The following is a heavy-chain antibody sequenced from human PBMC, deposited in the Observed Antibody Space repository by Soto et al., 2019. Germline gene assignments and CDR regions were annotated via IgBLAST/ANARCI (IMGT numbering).Heavy chain of an antibody. CDR1: GYTFTGYY. J-gene: IGHJ6*03. CDR3: ARAKGYCSSTSCYPGGYADYYYYYYHMDV. Sequence: ASVKVSCKASGYTFTGYYMHWVRQAPGQGLEWMGWINPNSGGTNYAQKFQGWVTMTRDTSISTAYMELSRLRSDDTAVYYCARAKGYCSSTSCYPGGYADYYYYYYHMDVWGKGTTVTVSS. V-gene: IGHV1-2*04. CDR2: INPNSGGT. D-gene: IGHD2-2*01.